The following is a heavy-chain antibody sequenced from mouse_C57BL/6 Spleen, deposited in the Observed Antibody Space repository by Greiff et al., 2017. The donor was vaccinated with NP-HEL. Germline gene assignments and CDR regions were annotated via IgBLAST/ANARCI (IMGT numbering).Heavy chain of an antibody. CDR3: ARGGTAQAPFAY. CDR2: IDPSDSET. V-gene: IGHV1-52*01. Sequence: QVQLQQPGAELVRPGSSVKLSCKASGYTFTSYWMHWVKQRPIQGLEWIGNIDPSDSETNYNQKFKDKATLTVDKSSSTAYMQLSSLTSEDSAVYYCARGGTAQAPFAYWGQGTLVTVSA. CDR1: GYTFTSYW. J-gene: IGHJ3*01. D-gene: IGHD3-2*02.